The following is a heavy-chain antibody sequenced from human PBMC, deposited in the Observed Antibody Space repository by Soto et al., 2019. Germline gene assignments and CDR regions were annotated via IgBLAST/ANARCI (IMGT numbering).Heavy chain of an antibody. CDR2: ISANNGNT. CDR3: ARGRYVDY. Sequence: QVHLVQSGAEVKKPGASVKVSCRGSGYAFTTYGITWVRQAPGQVLEWMAWISANNGNTNYAQRLQGRVTVTRDTSTSTAYLQLRSLRSDDTAVYYCARGRYVDYWGQGALVTVSS. V-gene: IGHV1-18*01. CDR1: GYAFTTYG. J-gene: IGHJ4*02. D-gene: IGHD1-1*01.